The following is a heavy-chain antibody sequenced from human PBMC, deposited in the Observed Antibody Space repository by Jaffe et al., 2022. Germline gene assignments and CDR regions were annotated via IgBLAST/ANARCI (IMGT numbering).Heavy chain of an antibody. J-gene: IGHJ4*02. V-gene: IGHV3-23*01. D-gene: IGHD6-19*01. Sequence: EVQLLESGGGLVQPGGSLRLSCAASGFTFSSYAMSWVRQAPGKGLEWVSAISGSGGSTYYADSVKGRFTISRDNSKNTLYLQMNSLRAEDTAVYYCATSPPSSGWPEGYYFDYWGQGTLVTVSS. CDR3: ATSPPSSGWPEGYYFDY. CDR1: GFTFSSYA. CDR2: ISGSGGST.